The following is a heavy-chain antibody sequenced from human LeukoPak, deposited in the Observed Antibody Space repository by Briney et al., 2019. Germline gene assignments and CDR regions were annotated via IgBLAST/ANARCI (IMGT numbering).Heavy chain of an antibody. CDR1: GFTFTGYY. V-gene: IGHV1-2*02. CDR3: ARENEGWLLHYYGVDV. D-gene: IGHD6-19*01. J-gene: IGHJ6*02. Sequence: ASVKVSCKASGFTFTGYYLHWVRQAPGQGLEWMGWIKSNSGETKFAEKFRGRVTMTRDTAINTAYMDLRDLTSDDTAVYYCARENEGWLLHYYGVDVWGQGTTVTVSS. CDR2: IKSNSGET.